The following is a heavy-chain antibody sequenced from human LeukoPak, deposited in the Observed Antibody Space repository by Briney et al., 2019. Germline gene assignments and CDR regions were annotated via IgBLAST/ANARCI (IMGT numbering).Heavy chain of an antibody. CDR1: GGSISSGTYY. CDR2: IYTTGRT. D-gene: IGHD6-19*01. J-gene: IGHJ6*03. Sequence: SQTLSLTCTVSGGSISSGTYYWNWIRQPAGKRLEWIGRIYTTGRTNYNPSLKSRVTISVDTSKNQFSLNLTSVTAADTAVYYCARASSGWYVTHHYYYYMDVWGKGTTVTVSS. CDR3: ARASSGWYVTHHYYYYMDV. V-gene: IGHV4-61*02.